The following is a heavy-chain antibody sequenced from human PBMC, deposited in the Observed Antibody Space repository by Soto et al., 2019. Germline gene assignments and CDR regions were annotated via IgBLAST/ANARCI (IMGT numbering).Heavy chain of an antibody. CDR2: IYYSGST. J-gene: IGHJ4*02. D-gene: IGHD3-10*01. V-gene: IGHV4-30-4*01. CDR1: GGSISSGDYY. CDR3: ASRKSSPYFDY. Sequence: QVQLQESGPGLVKPSQTLSLTCTVSGGSISSGDYYWSWIRQPPGKGLEWIGDIYYSGSTYYNPSLKSRVAISVDTSKNHFSLKLSSLTAAVTAVYYCASRKSSPYFDYWGQGTLVTVSS.